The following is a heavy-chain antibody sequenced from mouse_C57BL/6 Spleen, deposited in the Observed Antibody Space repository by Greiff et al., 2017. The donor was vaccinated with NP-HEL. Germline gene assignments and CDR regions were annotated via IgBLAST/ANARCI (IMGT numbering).Heavy chain of an antibody. J-gene: IGHJ2*01. CDR1: GFNIKDYY. Sequence: VQLQQSGAELVKPGASVKLSCTASGFNIKDYYMHWVKQRTEQGLEWIGRIDPEDGETKYAPKFQGKATITADTSSNTASLQLSSLTSEDTAVYYCAMGRLYYFDYWGQGTTLTVSS. V-gene: IGHV14-2*01. D-gene: IGHD4-1*01. CDR3: AMGRLYYFDY. CDR2: IDPEDGET.